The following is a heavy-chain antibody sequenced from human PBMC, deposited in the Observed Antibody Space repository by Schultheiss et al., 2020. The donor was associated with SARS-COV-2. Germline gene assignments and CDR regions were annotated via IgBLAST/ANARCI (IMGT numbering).Heavy chain of an antibody. Sequence: SETLSLTCTVSGGSISSSSYYWGWIRQPPGKGLEWIGSIYYSGSTYYNPSLKSRVTISVDTSKNQFSLKLSSVTAADTSVYYCASWGGYSYDDAFDIWGQGTMVTVSS. CDR3: ASWGGYSYDDAFDI. J-gene: IGHJ3*02. D-gene: IGHD5-18*01. V-gene: IGHV4-39*01. CDR1: GGSISSSSYY. CDR2: IYYSGST.